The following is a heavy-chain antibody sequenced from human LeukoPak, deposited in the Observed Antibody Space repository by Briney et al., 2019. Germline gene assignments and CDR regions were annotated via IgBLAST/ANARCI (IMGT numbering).Heavy chain of an antibody. CDR2: VYYSGST. CDR1: GGSISSYY. V-gene: IGHV4-59*01. Sequence: SETLSLTCSVSGGSISSYYWSWIRQPPGKGLEWIGYVYYSGSTNYNPSLKSRVTISVDTSKNQFSLKLNSVTAADTAVYYCARGEWDLLFDYWGQGTLVTVSS. D-gene: IGHD1-26*01. J-gene: IGHJ4*02. CDR3: ARGEWDLLFDY.